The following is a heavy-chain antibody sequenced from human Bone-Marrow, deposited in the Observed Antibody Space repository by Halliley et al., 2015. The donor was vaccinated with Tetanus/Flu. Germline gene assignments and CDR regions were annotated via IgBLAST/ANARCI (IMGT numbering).Heavy chain of an antibody. D-gene: IGHD6-19*01. CDR2: INVYNGYQ. J-gene: IGHJ5*02. CDR3: ARVGSGWYNNWFDP. V-gene: IGHV1-18*01. Sequence: MGWINVYNGYQRYAQKVQGRVTVTIDPSTSTAYMELRSLRSDDTAIYYCARVGSGWYNNWFDPWGQGTLVTASS.